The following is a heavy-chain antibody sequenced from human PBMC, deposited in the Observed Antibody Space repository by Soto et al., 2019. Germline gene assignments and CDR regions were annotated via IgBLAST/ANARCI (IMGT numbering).Heavy chain of an antibody. J-gene: IGHJ6*03. CDR2: IWYDGSNK. V-gene: IGHV3-33*01. CDR1: GFTFSSYG. CDR3: GRAPPPDLGGGRRKSEKGKYYYYYRDV. Sequence: TGGSLRLSCAASGFTFSSYGMHWVRQAPGKGLEWVAVIWYDGSNKYYADSVKGRFTISRDNSKNTLYLQMNSLRAEDTAVYYWGRAPPPDLGGGRRKSEKGKYYYYYRDVGGKGTTVPASS. D-gene: IGHD3-16*01.